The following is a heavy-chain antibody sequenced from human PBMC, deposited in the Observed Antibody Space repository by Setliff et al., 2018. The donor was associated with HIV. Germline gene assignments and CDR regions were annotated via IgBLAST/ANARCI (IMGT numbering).Heavy chain of an antibody. D-gene: IGHD6-19*01. CDR2: VNPSDGST. J-gene: IGHJ4*02. Sequence: GASVKVSCKASGYTLTSNYMHWVRQAPGQGLEWMGIVNPSDGSTIYAQNFQGRVSMTRNTSITTAYMDLSSLTSEDTAVYYCVIRKAGSGGSRPIDYWGQGTPVTVSS. V-gene: IGHV1-46*01. CDR3: VIRKAGSGGSRPIDY. CDR1: GYTLTSNY.